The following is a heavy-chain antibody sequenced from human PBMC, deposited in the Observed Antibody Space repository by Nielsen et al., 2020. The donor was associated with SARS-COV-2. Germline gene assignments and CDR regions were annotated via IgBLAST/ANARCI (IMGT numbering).Heavy chain of an antibody. Sequence: GESLKISCAASGFTFSDYYMSWVRQVPGKGLEWVADIKPDGSEKVYVDSVKGRFTISRDNAKNSMSLQMNSLRVEDTAAYYCARDWSRAFDVWGQGTMVTVSS. CDR3: ARDWSRAFDV. CDR2: IKPDGSEK. J-gene: IGHJ3*01. CDR1: GFTFSDYY. V-gene: IGHV3-7*01.